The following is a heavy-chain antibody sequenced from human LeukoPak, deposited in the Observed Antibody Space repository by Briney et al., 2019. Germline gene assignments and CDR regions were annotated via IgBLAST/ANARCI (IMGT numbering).Heavy chain of an antibody. V-gene: IGHV4-39*01. D-gene: IGHD6-13*01. CDR2: IYYSGST. Sequence: PSETLSLTCTVSGGSISSSSYYWGWIRQPPGKGLEWIGSIYYSGSTYYNPSLKSRVTISVDTSKNQFSLKLSSVTAADTAVYYCASPPGIAAAGLEEDAFDIWGQGTMVTVSS. J-gene: IGHJ3*02. CDR1: GGSISSSSYY. CDR3: ASPPGIAAAGLEEDAFDI.